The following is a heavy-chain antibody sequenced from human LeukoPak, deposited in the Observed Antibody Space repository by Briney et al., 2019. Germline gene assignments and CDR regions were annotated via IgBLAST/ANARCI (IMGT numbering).Heavy chain of an antibody. J-gene: IGHJ6*03. CDR1: GGSISSYY. Sequence: PSETLSLTCTVSGGSISSYYWSWIRQPPGKGLEWIGYIYYSGSTNYNPSLKSRVTISVDTSKNQFSLKLSSVTAADTAVYYCARSHSSGWYRVEYYMDVWGKGTTVTISS. CDR2: IYYSGST. V-gene: IGHV4-59*01. D-gene: IGHD6-19*01. CDR3: ARSHSSGWYRVEYYMDV.